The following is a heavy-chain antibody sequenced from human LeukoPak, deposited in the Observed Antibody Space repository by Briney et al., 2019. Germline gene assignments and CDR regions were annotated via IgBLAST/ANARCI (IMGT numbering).Heavy chain of an antibody. CDR2: INSDGSTT. D-gene: IGHD2-15*01. CDR3: TRRVSATSSFEL. V-gene: IGHV3-74*01. CDR1: VFTLSSDW. J-gene: IGHJ5*02. Sequence: GGSLRVSCAASVFTLSSDWMHWVRQAPGKGLVWVSRINSDGSTTNYADSVKGRFTISRDNAESTLYLQMNSLRVEDTAVYYCTRRVSATSSFELWGQGTLVTVSS.